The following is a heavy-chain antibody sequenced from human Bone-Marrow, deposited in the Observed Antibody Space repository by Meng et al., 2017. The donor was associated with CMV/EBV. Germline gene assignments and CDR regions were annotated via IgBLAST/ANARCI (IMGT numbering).Heavy chain of an antibody. D-gene: IGHD6-19*01. CDR3: ARMYGSGWYSFYYYYGTGV. CDR1: GYTFTGYY. CDR2: INPNSGGT. J-gene: IGHJ6*02. V-gene: IGHV1-2*02. Sequence: ASVKVSCKASGYTFTGYYMHWVRQAPGQGLEWMGWINPNSGGTNYAQKFQGRVTMTRDTSISTAYMELSRLRSDDTAVYYCARMYGSGWYSFYYYYGTGVWGRGSTVTVAS.